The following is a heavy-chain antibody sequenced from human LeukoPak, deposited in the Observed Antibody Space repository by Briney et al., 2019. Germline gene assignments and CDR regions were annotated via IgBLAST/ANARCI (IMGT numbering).Heavy chain of an antibody. CDR2: IYYSGST. Sequence: PSETLPLTCTVSGGSISSSSYYWGWIRQPPGKGLEWIGSIYYSGSTYYNPSLKSRVTISVDTSKNQFSLKLSSVTAADTAVHYCARHIGRWDHAHYWGQGTLVTVSS. CDR3: ARHIGRWDHAHY. V-gene: IGHV4-39*01. J-gene: IGHJ4*02. CDR1: GGSISSSSYY. D-gene: IGHD1-26*01.